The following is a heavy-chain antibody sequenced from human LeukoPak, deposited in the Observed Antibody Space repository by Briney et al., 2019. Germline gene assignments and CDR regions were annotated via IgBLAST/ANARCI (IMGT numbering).Heavy chain of an antibody. V-gene: IGHV4-59*01. CDR3: ASHGYSSSWPAFDY. Sequence: SETLSHTCTVSGGSISTYYWSWLRQPPGKGLEWIGFIYYTGSTNYNPSLKSRVTISVDTSKNQFSLKLSSVTAADTAVYYCASHGYSSSWPAFDYWGQGTLVTVSS. D-gene: IGHD6-13*01. CDR2: IYYTGST. CDR1: GGSISTYY. J-gene: IGHJ4*02.